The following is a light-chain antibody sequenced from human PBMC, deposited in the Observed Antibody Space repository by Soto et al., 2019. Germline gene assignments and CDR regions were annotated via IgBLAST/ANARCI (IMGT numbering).Light chain of an antibody. J-gene: IGKJ2*03. Sequence: IQMIQSPSTLSASLGETVTISCRAGQSVSKWLAWYRQKPGQAPVLLIHSTSTLQLGVPSRFSGSGWGTEFTLTISKLQPDDSATYYCQQYNSVSSFGQGTKLVIE. CDR2: STS. CDR1: QSVSKW. V-gene: IGKV1-5*01. CDR3: QQYNSVSS.